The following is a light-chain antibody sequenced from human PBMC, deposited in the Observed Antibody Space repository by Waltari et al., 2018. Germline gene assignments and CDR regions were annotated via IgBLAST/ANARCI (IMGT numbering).Light chain of an antibody. CDR2: AVT. J-gene: IGLJ3*02. CDR3: CSHTFDSTWV. CDR1: SSDVGVHNY. Sequence: QSALTQPASVSGSPGQSITISCTGTSSDVGVHNYVSWYQQYPGKAPKLLIYAVTKRPSGVSRRFSGSRSGNTASLTISGLQPEDEADYYCCSHTFDSTWVFGGGTKLTVL. V-gene: IGLV2-14*03.